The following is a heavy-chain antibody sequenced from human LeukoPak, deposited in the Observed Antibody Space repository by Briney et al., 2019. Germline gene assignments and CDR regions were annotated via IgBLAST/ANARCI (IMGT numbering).Heavy chain of an antibody. D-gene: IGHD3-10*01. V-gene: IGHV3-30*02. CDR1: GFTFSGCG. CDR2: IWYDGRDK. J-gene: IGHJ4*02. CDR3: AKDPSNYGSYFDS. Sequence: PGGSLRLSCAASGFTFSGCGVHWVRQAPGKGLEWVAFIWYDGRDKYYADSVKGQSTISRDNSKNTLYLQMNSLRAEDTAVYYCAKDPSNYGSYFDSWGQGTLVTVSS.